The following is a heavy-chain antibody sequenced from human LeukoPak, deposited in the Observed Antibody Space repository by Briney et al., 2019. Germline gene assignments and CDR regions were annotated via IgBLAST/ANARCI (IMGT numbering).Heavy chain of an antibody. D-gene: IGHD2-2*01. Sequence: ASVKVSCKASGYTFTSYYMHWVRQAPGPGLEWMGIINPSGGSTSYAQKFQGRVTMTRDTSTSTVYMELSSLRSEDTAVYYCAREGCSSTSCYADNWFDPWGQGTLVTVSS. J-gene: IGHJ5*02. CDR3: AREGCSSTSCYADNWFDP. V-gene: IGHV1-46*01. CDR1: GYTFTSYY. CDR2: INPSGGST.